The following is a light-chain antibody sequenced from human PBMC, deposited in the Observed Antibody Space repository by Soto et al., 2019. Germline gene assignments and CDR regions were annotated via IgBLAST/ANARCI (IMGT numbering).Light chain of an antibody. V-gene: IGLV2-23*02. CDR1: SSDVGSYNL. Sequence: HSVLTKPASVYGAPGQSITISCTGTSSDVGSYNLVSWYQQHPGKAPKLMIYEVSKRPSGVSNRFSGSKSGNTASLTISGLQAEDEADYYCCSYAGSYYVFGTGTKVTVL. J-gene: IGLJ1*01. CDR3: CSYAGSYYV. CDR2: EVS.